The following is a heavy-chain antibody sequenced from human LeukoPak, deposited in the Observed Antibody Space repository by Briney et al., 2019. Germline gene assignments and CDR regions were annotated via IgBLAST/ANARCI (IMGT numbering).Heavy chain of an antibody. CDR1: GFTFSSYA. Sequence: GGSLRLSCAASGFTFSSYAMHWVRQAPGKGLEWVAVISYDGSNKYYADSVKGRFTISRDNSKNTLYLQMNSLRAEDTAVYYCAWDFYSIAVAGYFALWGRGTLVTVSS. CDR3: AWDFYSIAVAGYFAL. D-gene: IGHD6-19*01. V-gene: IGHV3-30-3*01. J-gene: IGHJ2*01. CDR2: ISYDGSNK.